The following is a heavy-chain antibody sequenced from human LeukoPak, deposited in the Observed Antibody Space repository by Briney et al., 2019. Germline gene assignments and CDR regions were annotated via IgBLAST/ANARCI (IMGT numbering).Heavy chain of an antibody. D-gene: IGHD2-15*01. J-gene: IGHJ4*02. CDR2: IIPIFGTA. V-gene: IGHV1-69*05. CDR3: ATEDVVVVAATLDY. Sequence: SVKDSCKASGGTFSSYAISWVRQAPGQGLELMGRIIPIFGTANYAQKFQGRVTITTDESTSTAYMELSSLRSEDTAVYYCATEDVVVVAATLDYWGQGTLVTVSS. CDR1: GGTFSSYA.